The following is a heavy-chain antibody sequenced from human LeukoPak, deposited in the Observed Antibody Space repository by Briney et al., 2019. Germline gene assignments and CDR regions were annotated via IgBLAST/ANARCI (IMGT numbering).Heavy chain of an antibody. CDR3: AKDALPHTYSYYFDF. J-gene: IGHJ4*02. V-gene: IGHV3-23*01. Sequence: GGSLRLSCTDSGFTFTTHAMHWVRQAPGKGLEWVSGLSGSASSTYYADSVKGRFTISRDNSMNTLYLQMNSLRAEDTAVYYCAKDALPHTYSYYFDFWGQGTLVTVSS. CDR1: GFTFTTHA. D-gene: IGHD2-15*01. CDR2: LSGSASST.